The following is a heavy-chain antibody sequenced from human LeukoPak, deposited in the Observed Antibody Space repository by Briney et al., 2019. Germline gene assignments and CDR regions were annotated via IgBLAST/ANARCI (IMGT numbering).Heavy chain of an antibody. CDR3: ARRDTYSSDPLDY. CDR1: GYTFITYY. D-gene: IGHD6-25*01. J-gene: IGHJ4*02. CDR2: INPSSGGT. V-gene: IGHV1-2*02. Sequence: ASVKVSCKASGYTFITYYIHWVRQAPGQGLEWMGWINPSSGGTDYAQKFQGRVTMTRDTSISTAYLELSRLRSDDTAIYYCARRDTYSSDPLDYWGQGTLVSVSS.